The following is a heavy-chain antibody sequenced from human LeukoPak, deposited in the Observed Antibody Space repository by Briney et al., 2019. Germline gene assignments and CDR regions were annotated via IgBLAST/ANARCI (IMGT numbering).Heavy chain of an antibody. CDR3: ARGRKYQRGYFDY. CDR2: INHSGST. V-gene: IGHV4-34*01. Sequence: KPSETLSLTCAVYGGSFSGYYWSWIRQPPGKGLEWIGEINHSGSTNYNPSLKSRVTISVDTSKNQFSLKLSSVTAADTAVYYCARGRKYQRGYFDYWGQETLVTVSS. CDR1: GGSFSGYY. D-gene: IGHD2-2*01. J-gene: IGHJ4*02.